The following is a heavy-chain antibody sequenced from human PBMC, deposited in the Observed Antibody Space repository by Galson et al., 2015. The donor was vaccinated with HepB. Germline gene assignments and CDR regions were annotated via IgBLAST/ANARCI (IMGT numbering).Heavy chain of an antibody. Sequence: SLRLSCAASGFTFSGYSMNWVRQAPGKGLEWVSSISSGSSYIYYADSVKGRFTVSRDNARNSLYLQMNSLRAEDTAVYYCAKDNQAGDYDYVGGSFRYASDYWGQGTLVTVSS. CDR1: GFTFSGYS. CDR3: AKDNQAGDYDYVGGSFRYASDY. D-gene: IGHD3-16*02. V-gene: IGHV3-21*01. CDR2: ISSGSSYI. J-gene: IGHJ4*02.